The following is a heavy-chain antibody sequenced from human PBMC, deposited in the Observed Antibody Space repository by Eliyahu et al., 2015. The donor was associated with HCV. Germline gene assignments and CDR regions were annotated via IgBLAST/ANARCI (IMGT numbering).Heavy chain of an antibody. CDR2: ISATSXYI. J-gene: IGHJ3*01. Sequence: EVQLVXSGGGLVKPGESLRLSCAGSEFTFSGYTMNWVRQAPGKGLEGVAFISATSXYIYYADSVRGRFTISRDNAKSLLFLQMNSLRGEDTAQYYCVRQASCMRDRCPGGAFDVWGQGTMVTVSP. CDR1: EFTFSGYT. D-gene: IGHD2-21*01. CDR3: VRQASCMRDRCPGGAFDV. V-gene: IGHV3-21*02.